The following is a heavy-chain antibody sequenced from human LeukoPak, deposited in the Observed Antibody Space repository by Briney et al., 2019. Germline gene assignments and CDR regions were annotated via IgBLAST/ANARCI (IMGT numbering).Heavy chain of an antibody. V-gene: IGHV4-31*03. D-gene: IGHD3-9*01. Sequence: SEALSLTPSVSVGSITSGRYYWACARQYPEKGREWLGYSLYSGSTHYKPSLKSRATISPDKSKNQFYLNMTSATAADTAIYYCARATYDILTGYYLDSWGQGTLVTVSS. CDR2: SLYSGST. CDR1: VGSITSGRYY. J-gene: IGHJ4*02. CDR3: ARATYDILTGYYLDS.